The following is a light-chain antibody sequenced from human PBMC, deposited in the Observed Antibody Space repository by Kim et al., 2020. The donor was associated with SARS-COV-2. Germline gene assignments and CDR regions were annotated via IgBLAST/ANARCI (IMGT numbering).Light chain of an antibody. Sequence: PGDRATLPCRASQSMSSILAWYQQKPGQAPRRIIHGATNRATGIPARCSGSGSGTDFTLTISRLEPEDFAVYNCQKGDSSPRTFGGGTKVDIK. CDR1: QSMSSI. CDR3: QKGDSSPRT. CDR2: GAT. V-gene: IGKV3-11*01. J-gene: IGKJ4*01.